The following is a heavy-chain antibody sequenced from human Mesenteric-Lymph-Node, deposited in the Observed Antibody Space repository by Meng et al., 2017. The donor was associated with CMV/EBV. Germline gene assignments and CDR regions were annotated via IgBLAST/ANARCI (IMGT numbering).Heavy chain of an antibody. V-gene: IGHV1-69*05. J-gene: IGHJ4*02. D-gene: IGHD2-15*01. CDR2: ITPILGTT. CDR1: GTLSNYV. Sequence: GTLSNYVISWVRQAPGQGLEWMGGITPILGTTTYAQKFQGRLTITTDESTSTVYMELSSLRSEDTAMYYCAREARGSSGAIYYFDYWGQGTLVTVSS. CDR3: AREARGSSGAIYYFDY.